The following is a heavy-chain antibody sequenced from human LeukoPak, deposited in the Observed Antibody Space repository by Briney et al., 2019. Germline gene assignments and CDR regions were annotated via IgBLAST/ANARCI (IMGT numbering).Heavy chain of an antibody. V-gene: IGHV4-61*01. CDR2: IYYSGST. Sequence: SETLSLTCTVSGGSVSSGSYYWSWIRQPPGKGLEWIGYIYYSGSTNYNPSLKSRVTISVDTSKNQFSLKLSSVTAADTAVYYCARDYYDSSGYYYGDAFDIWGQGTMVTVSS. D-gene: IGHD3-22*01. CDR1: GGSVSSGSYY. J-gene: IGHJ3*02. CDR3: ARDYYDSSGYYYGDAFDI.